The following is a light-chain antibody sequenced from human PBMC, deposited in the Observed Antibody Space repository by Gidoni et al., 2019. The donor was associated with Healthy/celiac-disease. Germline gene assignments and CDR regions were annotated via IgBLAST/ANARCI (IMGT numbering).Light chain of an antibody. CDR2: AAS. V-gene: IGKV1-39*01. CDR3: QQSYSTPPIT. Sequence: DIQMTQSPSSLSASVGDRVTITCRASQSISSYLNWYQQKPGKAPKLLIYAASSLQSGVPSRFSGSGSGTDFTLTISSLQPEDFATYYCQQSYSTPPITFXHXTRLXIK. J-gene: IGKJ5*01. CDR1: QSISSY.